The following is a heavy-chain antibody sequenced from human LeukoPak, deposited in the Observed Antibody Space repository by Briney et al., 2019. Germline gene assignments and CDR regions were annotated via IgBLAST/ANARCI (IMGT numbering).Heavy chain of an antibody. J-gene: IGHJ6*02. CDR2: INHSGST. D-gene: IGHD2-2*01. Sequence: PSETLSLTCAVYGGSFSGYYWSWIRQPPGKGLEWIGEINHSGSTNYNPSLKSRVTMSVDTSKNQFSLKLSSVTAADTAVYYCAREQDCSSTSCYRLYYYYYGVDVWGQGTTVTVSS. CDR3: AREQDCSSTSCYRLYYYYYGVDV. CDR1: GGSFSGYY. V-gene: IGHV4-34*01.